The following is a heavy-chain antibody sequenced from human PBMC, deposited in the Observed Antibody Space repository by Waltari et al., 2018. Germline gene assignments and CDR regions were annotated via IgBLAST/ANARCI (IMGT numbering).Heavy chain of an antibody. Sequence: EVQLVESGGGLVQPGGSLRLSCAASGFTFSSYSMNWVRQAPGKGLAWVSYISSSCSTMYYAEYVKGRCTISRDNAKNSLYLQMNSLRAEDTAVYYCARDPPEASAAEHYYFDYWGQGTLVTVSS. V-gene: IGHV3-48*04. D-gene: IGHD6-25*01. CDR1: GFTFSSYS. CDR2: ISSSCSTM. J-gene: IGHJ4*02. CDR3: ARDPPEASAAEHYYFDY.